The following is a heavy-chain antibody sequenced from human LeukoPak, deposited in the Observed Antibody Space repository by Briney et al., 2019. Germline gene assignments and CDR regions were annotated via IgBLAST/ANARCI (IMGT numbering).Heavy chain of an antibody. V-gene: IGHV4-31*01. J-gene: IGHJ5*02. Sequence: SETLSLTCTVSGGSISSGGYYWSWIRQHPGKGLEWIGYIYYSGSTYYNPSLKSQVTISVDTSKNQFSLKLSSVTAADTAVYYCARYSGSWQYNWFDPWGQGTLVTVSS. CDR3: ARYSGSWQYNWFDP. CDR2: IYYSGST. CDR1: GGSISSGGYY. D-gene: IGHD1-26*01.